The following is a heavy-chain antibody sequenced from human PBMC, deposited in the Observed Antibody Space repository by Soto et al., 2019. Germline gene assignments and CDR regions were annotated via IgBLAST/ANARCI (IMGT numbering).Heavy chain of an antibody. J-gene: IGHJ6*02. V-gene: IGHV1-46*01. D-gene: IGHD2-2*01. CDR3: ARGSYCSSTSCPDYYGMDV. CDR2: INPSGGST. Sequence: GASVKVSCKASVGTFTSYYMHWVRQAPGQGLEWMGIINPSGGSTSYAQKFQGRVTMTRDTSTSTVYMELSSLRSEDTAVYYCARGSYCSSTSCPDYYGMDVWGQGTTVTVSS. CDR1: VGTFTSYY.